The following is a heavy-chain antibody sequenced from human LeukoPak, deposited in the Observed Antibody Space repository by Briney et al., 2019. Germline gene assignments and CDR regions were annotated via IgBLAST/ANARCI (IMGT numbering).Heavy chain of an antibody. CDR2: IYHSGST. CDR1: GYSISSGSY. V-gene: IGHV4-38-2*01. J-gene: IGHJ5*02. CDR3: ARVGGPFDA. Sequence: SGTLSLTCAVSGYSISSGSYWGWIRQPPGKGLEWIGSIYHSGSTYYYPSLKSRVTISVDTSKNQFSLKVSSVTAADTAVYYCARVGGPFDAWGQGTLVTVSS.